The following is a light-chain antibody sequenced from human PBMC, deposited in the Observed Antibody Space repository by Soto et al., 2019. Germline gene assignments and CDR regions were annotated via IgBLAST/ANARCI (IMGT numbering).Light chain of an antibody. CDR1: QSVSGSY. Sequence: EIVLTQSPGTLSLSPGERATLSCRASQSVSGSYLAWYQQKPGQAPRLLIYGASSRATGIPDRFSGSGSGTDFTLTISRLEAEDFEVYYCQRYGNSQWTFGQGTKVEIK. CDR3: QRYGNSQWT. CDR2: GAS. V-gene: IGKV3-20*01. J-gene: IGKJ1*01.